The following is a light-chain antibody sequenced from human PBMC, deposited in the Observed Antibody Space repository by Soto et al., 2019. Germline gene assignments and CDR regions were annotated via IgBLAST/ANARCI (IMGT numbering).Light chain of an antibody. J-gene: IGKJ4*01. CDR3: QQLNSYSLT. CDR2: AVS. V-gene: IGKV1-9*01. CDR1: QGISSY. Sequence: DIQLTQSPSFLSASVGDRVTITCRASQGISSYLAWYQQKPGKAPKLLIYAVSTLQSGVPSRFSGSGSGTEYTLTISSMQPHVFATHFCQQLNSYSLTFGGGTKVEIK.